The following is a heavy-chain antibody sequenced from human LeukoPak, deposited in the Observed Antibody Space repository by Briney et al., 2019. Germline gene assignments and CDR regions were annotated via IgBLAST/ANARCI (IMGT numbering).Heavy chain of an antibody. CDR2: IYSSGT. CDR1: GASISHDY. D-gene: IGHD3-3*01. CDR3: ARAPGAWRDYYMDV. Sequence: PSETLSLTCIVSGASISHDYWSWVRQPAGKGLGWVGRIYSSGTNYNPSLKSRVIMSLDTSNNQFSLKLTSVTAADTAVYYCARAPGAWRDYYMDVWGKGTTVTVSS. V-gene: IGHV4-4*07. J-gene: IGHJ6*03.